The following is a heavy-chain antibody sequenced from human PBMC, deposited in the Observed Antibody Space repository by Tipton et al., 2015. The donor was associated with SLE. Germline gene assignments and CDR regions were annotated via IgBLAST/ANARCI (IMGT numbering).Heavy chain of an antibody. J-gene: IGHJ4*02. CDR1: GGSISSDDYY. CDR2: IYTSGST. CDR3: ARSGGVAAAGPFDY. D-gene: IGHD6-13*01. V-gene: IGHV4-61*09. Sequence: TLSLTCSVSGGSISSDDYYWTWIRQPAGQGLEWIGYIYTSGSTNYNPPLKSRVTISVDTSKNQFSLKLSSVTAADTAVYYWARSGGVAAAGPFDYWGQGTLVTVSS.